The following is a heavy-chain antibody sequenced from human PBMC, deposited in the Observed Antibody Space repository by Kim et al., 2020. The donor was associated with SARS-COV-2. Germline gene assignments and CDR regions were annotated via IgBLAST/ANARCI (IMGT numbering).Heavy chain of an antibody. V-gene: IGHV3-30*18. CDR3: AKFPYGGNAGDY. J-gene: IGHJ4*02. D-gene: IGHD2-15*01. CDR2: ISYDGSNK. CDR1: GFTFSSYG. Sequence: GGSLRLSCAASGFTFSSYGMHWVRQAPGKGLEWVAVISYDGSNKYYADSVKGRFTISRDNSKNTLYLQMNSLRAEDTAVYYCAKFPYGGNAGDYWGQGTLVTVSS.